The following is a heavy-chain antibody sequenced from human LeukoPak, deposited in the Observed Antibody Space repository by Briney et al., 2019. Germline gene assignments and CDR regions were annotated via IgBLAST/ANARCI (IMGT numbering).Heavy chain of an antibody. Sequence: GGSLRLFCAASGFTFSTYTMSWVRQAPGKGLEWVSTIRNSGSGTYYADSVKGRFTISRDDSRNTLYLQMNSLRAEDTAVYYCARGGSRHPSPEDYWGRGTLVTVSS. V-gene: IGHV3-23*01. D-gene: IGHD1-1*01. J-gene: IGHJ4*02. CDR2: IRNSGSGT. CDR1: GFTFSTYT. CDR3: ARGGSRHPSPEDY.